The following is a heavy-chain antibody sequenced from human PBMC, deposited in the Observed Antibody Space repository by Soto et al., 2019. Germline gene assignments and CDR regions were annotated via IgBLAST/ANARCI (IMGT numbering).Heavy chain of an antibody. D-gene: IGHD3-10*01. Sequence: EVQLVESGGGVVQPGGSLRLCCAASRFTFSSYWMHWVRQAPGKGLVWVSRISADGSDATYAHSVKGRFTISRDNAKNTLYLQMNSPRAEDTAVYYCASSGSYDIAWFDPWGQGTLVTVSS. CDR3: ASSGSYDIAWFDP. J-gene: IGHJ5*02. CDR1: RFTFSSYW. V-gene: IGHV3-74*03. CDR2: ISADGSDA.